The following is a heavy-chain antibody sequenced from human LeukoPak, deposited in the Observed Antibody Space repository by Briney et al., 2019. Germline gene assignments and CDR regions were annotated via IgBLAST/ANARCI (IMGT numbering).Heavy chain of an antibody. V-gene: IGHV3-53*01. CDR3: VRGAGGPRNYVLDY. CDR1: GFTVSSNY. CDR2: IYSGGST. J-gene: IGHJ4*02. Sequence: GGSLRLSCAASGFTVSSNYMSWVRQAPGKGLEWVSVIYSGGSTYYADSVKGRFTISRDNAKNTVYLQMSGLRDDDTALYFCVRGAGGPRNYVLDYWGQGALVSVSS. D-gene: IGHD3-10*02.